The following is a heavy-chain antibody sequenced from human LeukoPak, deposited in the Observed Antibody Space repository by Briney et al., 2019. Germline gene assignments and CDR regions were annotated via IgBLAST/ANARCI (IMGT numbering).Heavy chain of an antibody. CDR1: GYTFTSYG. V-gene: IGHV1-18*01. Sequence: ASVKVSCKASGYTFTSYGIIWVRQAPGQGLEWMGWISAYNGNTNYAQKLQGRVTMTTDTSTSTAYMELRSLRSDDTAVYYCARGSGGGLLGQGYYYYYMDVWGKGTTVTVSS. J-gene: IGHJ6*03. CDR3: ARGSGGGLLGQGYYYYYMDV. CDR2: ISAYNGNT. D-gene: IGHD1-26*01.